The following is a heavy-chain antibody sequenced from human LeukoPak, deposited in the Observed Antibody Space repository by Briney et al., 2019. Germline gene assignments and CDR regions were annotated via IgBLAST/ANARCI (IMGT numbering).Heavy chain of an antibody. CDR2: ISGSGDST. D-gene: IGHD1-26*01. CDR1: GFTFSSYA. V-gene: IGHV3-23*01. CDR3: AKERGYSGSSLDY. J-gene: IGHJ4*02. Sequence: GGSLRLSCAASGFTFSSYAMNWVRQAPGKGLEGVSSISGSGDSTYYVDSVKGRFTISRDISKNTLYLQMNSLRAEDTALYYCAKERGYSGSSLDYWGQGTLLTVSS.